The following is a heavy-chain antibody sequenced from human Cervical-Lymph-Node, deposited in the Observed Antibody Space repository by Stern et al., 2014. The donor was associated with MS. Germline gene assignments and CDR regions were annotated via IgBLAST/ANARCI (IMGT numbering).Heavy chain of an antibody. CDR1: GGSISNGAYS. Sequence: QLQLQESGPGLVKPSQTLSLTCTVSGGSISNGAYSWSWIRQHPGKGLEWIGNIYYSGNAYYNPSLRSRLGISQDTSKNQFSLDLSSVTAADTAVYYCASAYSAFDTAYFDYWGQGSQVTVSS. J-gene: IGHJ4*02. V-gene: IGHV4-31*03. D-gene: IGHD5-12*01. CDR3: ASAYSAFDTAYFDY. CDR2: IYYSGNA.